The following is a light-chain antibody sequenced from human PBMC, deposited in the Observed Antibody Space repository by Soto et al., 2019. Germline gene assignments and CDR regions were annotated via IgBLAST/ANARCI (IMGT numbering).Light chain of an antibody. Sequence: QSALTQPPSASGSPGQSVTISCAGTINDVGGYNYVSWYQQHPGKVPQLMIYQVTKRPSGVPDRFSASKSDTTASLTISGLQAEAVGDYYCMSYAGGNRFVFGTGTKLTVL. V-gene: IGLV2-8*01. J-gene: IGLJ1*01. CDR1: INDVGGYNY. CDR3: MSYAGGNRFV. CDR2: QVT.